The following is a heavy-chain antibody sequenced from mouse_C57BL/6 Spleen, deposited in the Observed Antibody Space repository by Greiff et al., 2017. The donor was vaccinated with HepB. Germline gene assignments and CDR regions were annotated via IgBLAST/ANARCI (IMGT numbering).Heavy chain of an antibody. CDR2: ISSGGSYT. D-gene: IGHD2-5*01. CDR3: ARDSNFSSYFDY. CDR1: GFTFSSYG. V-gene: IGHV5-6*01. J-gene: IGHJ2*01. Sequence: EVMLVESGGDLVKPGGSLKLSCAASGFTFSSYGMSWVRQTPDKRLEWVATISSGGSYTYYPDSVKGRFTISRDNAKNTLYLQMSSLKSEDTAMYYCARDSNFSSYFDYWGQGTTLTVSS.